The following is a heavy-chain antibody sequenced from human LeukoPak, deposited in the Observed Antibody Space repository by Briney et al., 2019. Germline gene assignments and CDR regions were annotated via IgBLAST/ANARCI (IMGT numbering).Heavy chain of an antibody. V-gene: IGHV4-4*07. J-gene: IGHJ4*02. D-gene: IGHD2-21*02. CDR1: SDSISSYY. Sequence: SETLSLTCTVSSDSISSYYWSWIRQPARKGLEWIGRVYSSGSTNYNPSLKSRVTISVDTSKNQFSLKLSSVTAADTAVYYCARDLGSDYYFDYWGQGMLVTVSS. CDR2: VYSSGST. CDR3: ARDLGSDYYFDY.